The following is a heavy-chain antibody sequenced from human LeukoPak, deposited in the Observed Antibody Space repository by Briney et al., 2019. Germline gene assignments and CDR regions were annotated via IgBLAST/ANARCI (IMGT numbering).Heavy chain of an antibody. D-gene: IGHD3-16*01. CDR3: ATDRSGSKAYDAFDI. J-gene: IGHJ3*02. CDR2: FDPEDGET. V-gene: IGHV1-24*01. Sequence: ASVKVSCKVSGYTLTELSMHWVRQAPGKGLEWMGGFDPEDGETIYAQKFQGRVIMTEDTSTDTAYMELSSLRSEDTAVYYCATDRSGSKAYDAFDIWGQGTMVTVSS. CDR1: GYTLTELS.